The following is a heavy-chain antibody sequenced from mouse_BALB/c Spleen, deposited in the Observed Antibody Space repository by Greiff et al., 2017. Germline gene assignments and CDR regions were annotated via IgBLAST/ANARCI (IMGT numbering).Heavy chain of an antibody. CDR3: AKGDDGYYRWYFDV. J-gene: IGHJ1*01. Sequence: EVQLQQSGPELVKPGASVKMSCKASGYTFTSYVMHWVKQKPGQGLEWIGYINPYNDGTKYNEKFKGKATLTSDKSSSTAYMELSSLTSEDSAVYYCAKGDDGYYRWYFDVWGAGTTVTVSS. CDR1: GYTFTSYV. CDR2: INPYNDGT. D-gene: IGHD2-3*01. V-gene: IGHV1-14*01.